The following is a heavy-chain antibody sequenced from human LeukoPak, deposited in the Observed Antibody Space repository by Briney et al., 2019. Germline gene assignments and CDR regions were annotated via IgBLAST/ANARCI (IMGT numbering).Heavy chain of an antibody. Sequence: ASVKVSCQASGYTFTSYGISWVRQAPGQGLEWMGWISAYNGNTNYAQKLQGRVTMTTDTSTSTAYMELRSLRSDDTAVYYCARGQEEYCSGGSCYYHWFDPWGQGTLVTVSS. J-gene: IGHJ5*02. D-gene: IGHD2-15*01. CDR3: ARGQEEYCSGGSCYYHWFDP. CDR2: ISAYNGNT. V-gene: IGHV1-18*01. CDR1: GYTFTSYG.